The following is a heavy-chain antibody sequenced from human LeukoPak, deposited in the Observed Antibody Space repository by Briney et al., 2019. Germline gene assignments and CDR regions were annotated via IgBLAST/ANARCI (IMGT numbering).Heavy chain of an antibody. D-gene: IGHD2-15*01. CDR1: GGSIRSYY. CDR2: IYTSGST. J-gene: IGHJ3*02. CDR3: ARVFDCSGGSCYYPDAFDI. Sequence: SETLSPTCTVSGGSIRSYYWSWIRQPAGKALEWIGRIYTSGSTNYNPSLKSRVTMSVDTSKNQFSLKLSSVTAADTAVYYCARVFDCSGGSCYYPDAFDIWGQGTMVTVSS. V-gene: IGHV4-4*07.